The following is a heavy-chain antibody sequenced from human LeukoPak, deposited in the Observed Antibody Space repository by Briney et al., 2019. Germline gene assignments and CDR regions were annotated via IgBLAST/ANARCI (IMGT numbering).Heavy chain of an antibody. V-gene: IGHV3-30*04. D-gene: IGHD5-18*01. CDR1: GFTFSCYS. Sequence: PGGSLRLSCAGSGFTFSCYSMVWVRQAPGKGRECVTAISHDGSNKYYGDSVKGRFTISRDDPKKTMYLQMNSLRNEDTAVYYCARIGAGYSYGGGFDPWGQGTLVTVSS. J-gene: IGHJ5*02. CDR3: ARIGAGYSYGGGFDP. CDR2: ISHDGSNK.